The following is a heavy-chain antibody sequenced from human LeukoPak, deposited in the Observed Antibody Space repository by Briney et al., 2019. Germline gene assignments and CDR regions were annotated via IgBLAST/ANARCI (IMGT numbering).Heavy chain of an antibody. D-gene: IGHD2-2*01. CDR1: GGTFSSYA. CDR2: IIPIFGTA. V-gene: IGHV1-69*05. CDR3: ARTPPHCSSVSCQHYYYYYMDV. J-gene: IGHJ6*03. Sequence: ASVKVSCKASGGTFSSYAISWVRQAPGQGLEWMGGIIPIFGTANYAQKFQGRVTITTDESTSTAYMELSSLRSEDTAVYYCARTPPHCSSVSCQHYYYYYMDVWGKGTTVTVSS.